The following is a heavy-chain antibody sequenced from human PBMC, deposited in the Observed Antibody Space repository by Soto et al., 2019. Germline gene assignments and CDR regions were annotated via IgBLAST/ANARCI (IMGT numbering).Heavy chain of an antibody. CDR2: IYHSGST. J-gene: IGHJ4*02. V-gene: IGHV4-38-2*01. CDR1: GYSISSGYY. CDR3: AAVMTTASFDY. D-gene: IGHD4-17*01. Sequence: SETLSLTCAVSGYSISSGYYWGWIRQPPGKGLEWIGSIYHSGSTYYNPSLKSRVTISVDTSKNQFSLKLSSVTAADTAVYYCAAVMTTASFDYWGQGTLVTSPQ.